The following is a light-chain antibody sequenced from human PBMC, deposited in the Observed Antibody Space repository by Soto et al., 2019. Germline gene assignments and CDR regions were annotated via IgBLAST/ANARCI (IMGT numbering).Light chain of an antibody. CDR1: QSVSSN. V-gene: IGKV3-15*01. CDR2: GAS. Sequence: IVMTQSPATLSVSPGERATLSCRASQSVSSNLAWYQQKPGQAPRLLIYGASTRATGIPARFSGSGSGTEFTLTISSLQSEDFAVYYCQQYNKWPPGLTFGGGTKVDIK. J-gene: IGKJ4*01. CDR3: QQYNKWPPGLT.